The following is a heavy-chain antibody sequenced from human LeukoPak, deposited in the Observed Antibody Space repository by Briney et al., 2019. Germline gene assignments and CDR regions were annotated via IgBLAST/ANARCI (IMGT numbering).Heavy chain of an antibody. CDR2: IKSKTDGGTT. CDR3: TTESGVLAAADWFDP. V-gene: IGHV3-15*01. J-gene: IGHJ5*02. Sequence: GGSLRLSCAASGFTFSNAWMSWVRQAPGKGLEWVGRIKSKTDGGTTDYAAPVKGRFTISRDGSKNTLYLQMNSLKTEDTAVYYCTTESGVLAAADWFDPWGQGTLVTVSS. D-gene: IGHD6-13*01. CDR1: GFTFSNAW.